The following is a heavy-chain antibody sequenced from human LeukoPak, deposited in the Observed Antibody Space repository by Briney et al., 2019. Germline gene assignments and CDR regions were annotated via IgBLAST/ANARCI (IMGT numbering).Heavy chain of an antibody. D-gene: IGHD6-13*01. CDR2: IRSSGSTI. Sequence: PGGSLRLSRAASGFTFSSYEMNWVRQAPGKGLEWVSYIRSSGSTIYYADSVKGRFTISRDNAKNSLYLQMNSLRAEDTAVYYCARGPLGDSSSWYGYNWFDPWGQGTLVTVSS. V-gene: IGHV3-48*03. CDR1: GFTFSSYE. CDR3: ARGPLGDSSSWYGYNWFDP. J-gene: IGHJ5*02.